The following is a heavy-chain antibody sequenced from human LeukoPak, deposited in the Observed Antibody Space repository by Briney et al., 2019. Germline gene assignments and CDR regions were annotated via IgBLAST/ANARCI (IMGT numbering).Heavy chain of an antibody. V-gene: IGHV3-66*01. D-gene: IGHD4-17*01. J-gene: IGHJ6*02. CDR3: ATTVTVYYYGMDV. CDR2: IYSGGST. Sequence: PGGSLRLSCAASGFTVSSNYMSWVRQAPGKGLEWVSVIYSGGSTYYADSVKGRFTISRDNSKNTLYLQMNSLRAEDTAVYYCATTVTVYYYGMDVWGQGTTVTVSS. CDR1: GFTVSSNY.